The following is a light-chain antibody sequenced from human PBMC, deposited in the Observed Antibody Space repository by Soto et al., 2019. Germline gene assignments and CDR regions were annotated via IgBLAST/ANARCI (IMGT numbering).Light chain of an antibody. Sequence: EILLTQSTGTLSLSPGERAALSCRASQTVTSTYLAWYQQKPGQAPRLLIYGVSSRATGIPARFSGSGSGTDFTLTISRLEPEDSAVYFCQHYANFLWTFGQGTKVDIK. CDR3: QHYANFLWT. J-gene: IGKJ1*01. CDR1: QTVTSTY. V-gene: IGKV3-20*01. CDR2: GVS.